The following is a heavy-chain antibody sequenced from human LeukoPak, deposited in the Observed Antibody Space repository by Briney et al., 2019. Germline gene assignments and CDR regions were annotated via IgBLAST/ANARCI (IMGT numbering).Heavy chain of an antibody. J-gene: IGHJ4*02. V-gene: IGHV4-59*01. Sequence: PSETLSLTCTVSNGSISSYSWSWIRQTPEKGLEWIGYLCNSGNTNYNPSLKSRVTISVDTAKKQFSLKLRSVTAADTAVYYCASGGVMVRESGTNPYYFDYWGQGTLVTLSS. CDR2: LCNSGNT. CDR3: ASGGVMVRESGTNPYYFDY. D-gene: IGHD3-10*01. CDR1: NGSISSYS.